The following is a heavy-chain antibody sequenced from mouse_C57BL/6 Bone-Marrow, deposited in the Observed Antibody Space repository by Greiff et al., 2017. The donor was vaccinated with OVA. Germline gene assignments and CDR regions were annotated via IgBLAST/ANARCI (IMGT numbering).Heavy chain of an antibody. V-gene: IGHV1-18*01. D-gene: IGHD4-1*01. CDR1: GYTFTDYN. Sequence: VQLQQSGPELVKPGASVKIPCKASGYTFTDYNMDWVKQSHGKSLEWIGDINPNNGGTIYNQKFKGKATLTVDTSSSTAYMELRSLTSEDTAVYYCARRGTGTVAMDYWGQGTSVTVSS. J-gene: IGHJ4*01. CDR2: INPNNGGT. CDR3: ARRGTGTVAMDY.